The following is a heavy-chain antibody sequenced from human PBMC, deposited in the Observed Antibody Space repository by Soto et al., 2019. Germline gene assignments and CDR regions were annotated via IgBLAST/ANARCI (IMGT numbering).Heavy chain of an antibody. J-gene: IGHJ5*02. CDR1: GFTVSSNY. Sequence: PGGSLRLSCAASGFTVSSNYMSWVRQAPGKGLEWVSVIYSGGSTYYADSVKGRFTISRDNSKNTLYLQMNSLRAEDTAVYYCARESRGYCSSTSCYDENWFDPWGQGTLVTVS. D-gene: IGHD2-2*01. CDR3: ARESRGYCSSTSCYDENWFDP. CDR2: IYSGGST. V-gene: IGHV3-53*01.